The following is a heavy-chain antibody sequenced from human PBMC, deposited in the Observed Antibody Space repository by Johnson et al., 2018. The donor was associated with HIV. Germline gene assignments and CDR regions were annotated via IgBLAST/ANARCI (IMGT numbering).Heavy chain of an antibody. CDR3: AKSSSATYYGDAFDM. CDR1: GFTVSSNY. CDR2: LYSGGST. Sequence: VQLVESGGGVVQTGGSLRLSCAASGFTVSSNYMTWVRQAPGKGLEWVSILYSGGSTYYADSVKGRFTISRDNSKKTLSLQMNSLRPEDTAVYYCAKSSSATYYGDAFDMWGQGTMVTVSS. D-gene: IGHD3-10*01. J-gene: IGHJ3*02. V-gene: IGHV3-66*02.